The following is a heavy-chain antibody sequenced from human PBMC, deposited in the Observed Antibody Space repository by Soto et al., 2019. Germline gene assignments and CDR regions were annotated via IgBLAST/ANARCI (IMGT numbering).Heavy chain of an antibody. CDR3: AKALLAAADTGWFDP. Sequence: EVQVLESGGGLVQPGGSLRLSCAASGFTFSSYAMTWVRQAPGEGLEWVSVISGSGDSTYYADSVKGRFTISRDNSKNTLFLQMNRLRTEDTAVYYCAKALLAAADTGWFDPWGQGTLVTVSS. CDR1: GFTFSSYA. CDR2: ISGSGDST. D-gene: IGHD6-13*01. V-gene: IGHV3-23*01. J-gene: IGHJ5*02.